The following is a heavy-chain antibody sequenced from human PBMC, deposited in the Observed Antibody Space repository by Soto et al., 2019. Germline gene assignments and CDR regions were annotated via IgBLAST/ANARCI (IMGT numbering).Heavy chain of an antibody. J-gene: IGHJ5*02. CDR2: FDPEDGET. Sequence: ASVKVSCKVSGYTLTELSMHWVRQAPGKGLEWMGGFDPEDGETIYAQKFQGRVTMTEDTSTDTAYMELSSLRSEDTAVYYCATDHRRLTGTTPRSWFDPWGQGTLVTVSS. D-gene: IGHD1-20*01. CDR3: ATDHRRLTGTTPRSWFDP. V-gene: IGHV1-24*01. CDR1: GYTLTELS.